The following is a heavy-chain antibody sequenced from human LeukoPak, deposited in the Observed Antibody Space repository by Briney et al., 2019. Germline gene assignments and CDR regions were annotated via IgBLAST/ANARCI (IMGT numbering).Heavy chain of an antibody. CDR3: ARVRRWLQFGVDY. J-gene: IGHJ4*02. CDR1: GGSISSYY. V-gene: IGHV4-4*07. Sequence: SETLSLTCTVSGGSISSYYWSRIRQPAGKGLEWIGRIYTSGSTNYNPSLKSRVTISVDTSKNQFSLKLSSVTAADTAVYYCARVRRWLQFGVDYWGQGTLVTVSS. CDR2: IYTSGST. D-gene: IGHD5-24*01.